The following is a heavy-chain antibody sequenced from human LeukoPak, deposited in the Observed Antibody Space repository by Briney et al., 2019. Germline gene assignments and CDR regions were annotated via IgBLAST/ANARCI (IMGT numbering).Heavy chain of an antibody. CDR2: ISSSSSYI. CDR3: ARDEVAGTGFDY. CDR1: GFTFSTYS. V-gene: IGHV3-21*04. D-gene: IGHD6-19*01. Sequence: GSLRLSCAASGFTFSTYSMNWVRQAPGKGLEWVSSISSSSSYIYYADSVKGRFTISRDNSKNTLYLQMNSLRAEDTAVYYCARDEVAGTGFDYWGQGTLVTVSS. J-gene: IGHJ4*02.